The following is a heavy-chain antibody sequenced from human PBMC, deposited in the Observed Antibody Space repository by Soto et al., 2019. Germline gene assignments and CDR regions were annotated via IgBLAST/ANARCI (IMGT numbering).Heavy chain of an antibody. V-gene: IGHV3-74*01. CDR1: GFTFSRYG. Sequence: GVSLRLSCAASGFTFSRYGRHWVRQAPGKGLVWVSRIKSDGSSTNYADSVKGRFTISRDNAKNTLYLQMRSLRAEETAVYYCARGYDSSGYVDAFDIWGQGTIVTVSS. J-gene: IGHJ3*02. CDR2: IKSDGSST. D-gene: IGHD3-22*01. CDR3: ARGYDSSGYVDAFDI.